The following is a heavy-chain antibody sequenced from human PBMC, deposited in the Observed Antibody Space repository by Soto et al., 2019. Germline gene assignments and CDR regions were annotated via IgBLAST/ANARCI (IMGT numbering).Heavy chain of an antibody. CDR2: ISYDGSNK. D-gene: IGHD6-13*01. Sequence: GRSLRLSCAASGLTFSSYGMHWVRQAPGKGLEWVAVISYDGSNKYYADSVKGRFTISRDNSKNTLYLQMNSLRAEDTAVYYCAKDRIAAAGMLYYWGQGTLVTVSS. J-gene: IGHJ4*02. V-gene: IGHV3-30*18. CDR1: GLTFSSYG. CDR3: AKDRIAAAGMLYY.